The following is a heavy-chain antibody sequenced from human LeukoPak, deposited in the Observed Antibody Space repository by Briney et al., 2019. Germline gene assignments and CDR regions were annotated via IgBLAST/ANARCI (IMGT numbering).Heavy chain of an antibody. V-gene: IGHV4-34*01. CDR2: INHSGST. J-gene: IGHJ4*02. CDR1: GGSFSGYY. Sequence: SETLSLTCAVYGGSFSGYYWSWIRQPPGKGLEWIGEINHSGSTNYNPSLKSRVTISVDTSKNQFSLKLSSVTAADTAVYYCAGWGLGQYYYGSGSYDYWGQGTLVTVSS. D-gene: IGHD3-10*01. CDR3: AGWGLGQYYYGSGSYDY.